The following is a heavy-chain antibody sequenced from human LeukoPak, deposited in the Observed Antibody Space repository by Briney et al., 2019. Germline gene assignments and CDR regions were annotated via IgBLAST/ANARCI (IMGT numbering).Heavy chain of an antibody. J-gene: IGHJ4*02. V-gene: IGHV3-74*01. CDR3: VRALYTNSRCDS. CDR2: INGGGITT. CDR1: VFTLSTYW. D-gene: IGHD2-2*02. Sequence: PGGALRLSCAAPVFTLSTYWMNWVRRATGRGLVWVSNINGGGITTTYAVSVKGRFTISRDNAKNTLYLQMNSLRVEDTALYYCVRALYTNSRCDSWGPGTLVTVSS.